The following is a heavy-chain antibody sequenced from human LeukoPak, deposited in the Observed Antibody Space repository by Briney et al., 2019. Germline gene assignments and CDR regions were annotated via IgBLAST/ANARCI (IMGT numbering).Heavy chain of an antibody. CDR1: GGSISSTNW. D-gene: IGHD1-26*01. J-gene: IGHJ4*02. CDR3: SRESGAFSPFGY. Sequence: SGTLSLTCGVSGGSISSTNWWSWVRQPPGQGLEWIGEISLSGVTNYNPSLKSRVTMSLDRSKNHLSLTLTSVTAADTAVYYCSRESGAFSPFGYWGQGTLASVSS. CDR2: ISLSGVT. V-gene: IGHV4-4*02.